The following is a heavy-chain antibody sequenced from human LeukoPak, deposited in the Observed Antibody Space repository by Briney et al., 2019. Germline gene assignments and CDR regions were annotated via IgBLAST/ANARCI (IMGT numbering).Heavy chain of an antibody. D-gene: IGHD6-13*01. Sequence: ASVKVSCKASGYNFSSYDTNWVRQATGQGLEWMGWMNPNSGNTGYAQKFQGRVTMTRNTSISTAYMELSSLRSEDTAVYYCARGSRGSDSIAAGLFDIWGQGTMVTVSS. J-gene: IGHJ3*02. CDR1: GYNFSSYD. CDR2: MNPNSGNT. V-gene: IGHV1-8*01. CDR3: ARGSRGSDSIAAGLFDI.